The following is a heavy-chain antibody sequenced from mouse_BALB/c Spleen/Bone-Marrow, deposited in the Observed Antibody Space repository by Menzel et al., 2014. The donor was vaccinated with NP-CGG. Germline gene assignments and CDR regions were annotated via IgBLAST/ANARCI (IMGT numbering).Heavy chain of an antibody. Sequence: EVKLVESGGGLVQPGGPLKLSCAASGFTFSSYGMSWVRQTPDKRLELVATINSNGGSTYYPDSVKGRFTISRDNAKNSLYLQMSSLKSEDTAMYYCARGLDYWGQGTTLTVSS. J-gene: IGHJ2*01. V-gene: IGHV5-6-3*01. CDR1: GFTFSSYG. CDR3: ARGLDY. CDR2: INSNGGST.